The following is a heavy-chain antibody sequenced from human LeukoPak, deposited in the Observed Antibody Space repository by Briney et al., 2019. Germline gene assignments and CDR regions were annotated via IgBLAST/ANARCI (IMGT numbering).Heavy chain of an antibody. Sequence: PGGSLRLSCAASGFTFSSYWMSWVRQAPGKGLEWIGEINHSGSTNYNPSLKSRVTISVDTSKNQFSLKLSSVTAADTAVYYCARSWYYFDYWGQGTLVTVSS. V-gene: IGHV4-34*01. D-gene: IGHD6-13*01. J-gene: IGHJ4*02. CDR2: INHSGST. CDR1: GFTFSSYW. CDR3: ARSWYYFDY.